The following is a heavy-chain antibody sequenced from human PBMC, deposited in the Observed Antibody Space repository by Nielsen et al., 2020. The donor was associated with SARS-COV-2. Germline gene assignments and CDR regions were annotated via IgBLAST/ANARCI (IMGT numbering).Heavy chain of an antibody. CDR3: ARRLRAPSDFWSGPTSGHLPIGYMDV. D-gene: IGHD3-3*01. J-gene: IGHJ6*03. CDR2: IYYSGST. Sequence: SETLPLTCTVSGCSISSSSYYWGWIRQPPGKGLEWIGSIYYSGSTYYNPSLKSRVTISVDTSKNQFSLKLSSVTAADTAVYYCARRLRAPSDFWSGPTSGHLPIGYMDVWGKGTTVTVSS. V-gene: IGHV4-39*01. CDR1: GCSISSSSYY.